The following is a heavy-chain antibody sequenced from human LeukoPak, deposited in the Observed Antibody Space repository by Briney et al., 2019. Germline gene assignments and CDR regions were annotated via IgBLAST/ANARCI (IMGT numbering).Heavy chain of an antibody. D-gene: IGHD6-13*01. CDR3: ARDLVGSIAAAGSEGAFDI. V-gene: IGHV1-69*13. Sequence: GASVKVSCKASGGTFSSYAISWVRQAPGQGLEWMGGIIPIFGTANYAQKFQGRVTITADESTSTAYMELSSLRSEDTAVYYCARDLVGSIAAAGSEGAFDIWGQGTMVTVSS. CDR2: IIPIFGTA. CDR1: GGTFSSYA. J-gene: IGHJ3*02.